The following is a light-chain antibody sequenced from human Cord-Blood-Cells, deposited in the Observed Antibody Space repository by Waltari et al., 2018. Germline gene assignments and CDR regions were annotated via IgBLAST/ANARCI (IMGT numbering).Light chain of an antibody. Sequence: QSALTQPASVSGSPGPSITISCPGTSSAVGSYNLVAWYQPHPGKAPKRMIYEGSKRPSGVSNRFSGSKSGNTASLTISGLQAEDEADYYCCSYAGSSTYVFGTGTKVTVL. CDR2: EGS. V-gene: IGLV2-23*01. CDR3: CSYAGSSTYV. CDR1: SSAVGSYNL. J-gene: IGLJ1*01.